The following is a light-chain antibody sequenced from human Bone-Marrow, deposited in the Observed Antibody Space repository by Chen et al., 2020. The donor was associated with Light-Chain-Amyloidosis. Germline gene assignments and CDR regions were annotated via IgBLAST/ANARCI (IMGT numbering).Light chain of an antibody. J-gene: IGLJ3*02. CDR2: EDD. V-gene: IGLV6-57*01. CDR3: QSYQGSSQGV. CDR1: SGSIATNY. Sequence: NFMLTQPPSVSESPGKTVIISCTRSSGSIATNYVQWYQQRPGSSPTSVIYEDDQRPSGVPDRFSGSIDRTSNAASLTNAGLKTEDEADYYCQSYQGSSQGVFGGGTKLTVL.